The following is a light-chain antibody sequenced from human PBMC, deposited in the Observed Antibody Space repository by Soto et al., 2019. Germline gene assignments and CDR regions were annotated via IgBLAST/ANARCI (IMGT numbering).Light chain of an antibody. CDR2: DAS. CDR3: QQYDNLPIT. J-gene: IGKJ5*01. Sequence: DIQMTQSPSSLSASVGDRVTITCQASQDISNYLNWYQQKPGKAPKLLIYDASNMETGVPTRCSGSGSGTDSTFTISSLQPEDNATYYCQQYDNLPITFGQGTRLEIK. CDR1: QDISNY. V-gene: IGKV1-33*01.